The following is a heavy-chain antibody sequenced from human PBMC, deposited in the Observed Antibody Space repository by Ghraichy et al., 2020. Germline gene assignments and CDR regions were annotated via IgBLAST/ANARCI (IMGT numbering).Heavy chain of an antibody. CDR2: INHSGST. V-gene: IGHV4-34*01. Sequence: SETLSLTCAVYGGSFSGYYWSWIRQPPGKGLEWIGEINHSGSTNYNPSLKSRVTISVDTSKNQFSLKLSSVTAADTAVYYCARGPRRQEWELPLQNAFDIWGQGTMVTVSS. CDR1: GGSFSGYY. J-gene: IGHJ3*02. CDR3: ARGPRRQEWELPLQNAFDI. D-gene: IGHD1-26*01.